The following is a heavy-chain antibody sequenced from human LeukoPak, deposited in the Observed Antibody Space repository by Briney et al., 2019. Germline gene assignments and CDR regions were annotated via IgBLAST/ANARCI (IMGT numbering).Heavy chain of an antibody. D-gene: IGHD3-10*01. Sequence: KPSETLSLTCAVYGGSFSGYYWSWIRQPPGKGLEWIGEINHSGSTNYNPSLKSRVTISVDTSKNQSSLKLSSVTAADTAVYYCARPPPHTYYYGSGSSSDAFDIWGQGTMVTVSS. CDR1: GGSFSGYY. V-gene: IGHV4-34*01. CDR2: INHSGST. J-gene: IGHJ3*02. CDR3: ARPPPHTYYYGSGSSSDAFDI.